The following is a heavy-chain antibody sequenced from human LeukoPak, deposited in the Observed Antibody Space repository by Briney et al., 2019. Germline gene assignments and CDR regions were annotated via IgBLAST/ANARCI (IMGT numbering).Heavy chain of an antibody. CDR2: IYPRDSET. V-gene: IGHV5-51*01. CDR1: GGLFSSYL. J-gene: IGHJ4*02. D-gene: IGHD4-23*01. CDR3: ARQRGGNSEFDY. Sequence: GESLEISCQGSGGLFSSYLLGWVRQVPGKGLEWMWIIYPRDSETSYSPSFQGQVTISADKSIPTAYLQWSSLKASDTAMYYCARQRGGNSEFDYWGQGTLVTVSS.